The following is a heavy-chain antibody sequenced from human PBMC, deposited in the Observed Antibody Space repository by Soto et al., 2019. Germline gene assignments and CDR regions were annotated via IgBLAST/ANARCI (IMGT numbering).Heavy chain of an antibody. CDR2: ISFDGNNK. J-gene: IGHJ5*02. D-gene: IGHD2-21*01. Sequence: QVQLVESGGGVVQPGRSLRLSCAASGFTFSAYAMHWVRQAPDKGLEWVAFISFDGNNKYYADSVKGRYTISRDNSKNRLYLQMNSLRAEDSAVYYCARDDWGLGSWGQGTLVTVSS. CDR1: GFTFSAYA. CDR3: ARDDWGLGS. V-gene: IGHV3-30-3*01.